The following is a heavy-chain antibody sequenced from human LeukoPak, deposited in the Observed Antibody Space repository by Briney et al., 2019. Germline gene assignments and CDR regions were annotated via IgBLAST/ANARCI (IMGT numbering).Heavy chain of an antibody. D-gene: IGHD1-14*01. J-gene: IGHJ6*03. CDR2: MNPNSGNT. CDR3: STVYRMWGYDYYYMDV. Sequence: AAVKVSCKASGYTFTNYDINWVRQATRQGLEWMGWMNPNSGNTDYAQKFQGRVTMTRSTSISTAHMELSSLRTDDTAVYYCSTVYRMWGYDYYYMDVWGKGTTVTVSS. V-gene: IGHV1-8*01. CDR1: GYTFTNYD.